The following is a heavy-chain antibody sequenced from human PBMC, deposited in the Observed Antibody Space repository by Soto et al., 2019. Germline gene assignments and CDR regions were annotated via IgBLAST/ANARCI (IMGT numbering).Heavy chain of an antibody. Sequence: SETLSLTCTVSGCSISSYYWSWIRQPPGKGLEWIGYIDYSGSTNYNHSLKSRVTISVDTSKNQFSLKLSSVTAADTSVYYCARLTYDYGDYYFDYWGQGTLVTVSS. J-gene: IGHJ4*02. V-gene: IGHV4-59*01. D-gene: IGHD4-17*01. CDR2: IDYSGST. CDR3: ARLTYDYGDYYFDY. CDR1: GCSISSYY.